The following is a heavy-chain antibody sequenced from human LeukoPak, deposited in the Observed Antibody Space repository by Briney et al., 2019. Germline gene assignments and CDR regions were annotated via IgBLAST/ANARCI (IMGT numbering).Heavy chain of an antibody. V-gene: IGHV1-8*01. CDR3: ARGFTAFWSGPYYYYGMDV. CDR2: MNPNSGNT. J-gene: IGHJ6*02. CDR1: GYTFTSYD. Sequence: ASVKVSCKASGYTFTSYDINWVRQATGQGLEWMGWMNPNSGNTGYAQKFQGRVTMTRNTSISTAYMELSSLRSDDTAVYYCARGFTAFWSGPYYYYGMDVWGQGTTVTVSS. D-gene: IGHD3-3*01.